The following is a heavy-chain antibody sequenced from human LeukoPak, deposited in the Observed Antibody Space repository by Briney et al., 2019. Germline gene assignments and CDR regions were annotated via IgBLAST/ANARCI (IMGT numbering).Heavy chain of an antibody. D-gene: IGHD1-14*01. Sequence: SGGSLRLSCAASGFTFSEYYINWIRQAPGKGLEWVSHISSSGRLMQYADSVRGRFTITRDNAQNSMSLQMNNLKPEDTAVYYCARDTNNGLDVWGRGTTVTVS. CDR3: ARDTNNGLDV. J-gene: IGHJ6*02. CDR1: GFTFSEYY. CDR2: ISSSGRLM. V-gene: IGHV3-11*01.